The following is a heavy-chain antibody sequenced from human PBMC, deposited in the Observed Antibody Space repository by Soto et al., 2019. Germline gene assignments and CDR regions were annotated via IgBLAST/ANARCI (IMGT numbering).Heavy chain of an antibody. CDR3: ARVRRGGSEYSSDY. D-gene: IGHD2-15*01. CDR2: INPSGGTT. V-gene: IGHV1-46*01. Sequence: ASVKVSCKAPGYTFTRYNVHWVRQAPGQGLEWMAIINPSGGTTYYVQKFEGRVTLTTDTSTSTGYMELSSLRSDDTAVYYCARVRRGGSEYSSDYRDPVPLGPVSP. CDR1: GYTFTRYN. J-gene: IGHJ4*02.